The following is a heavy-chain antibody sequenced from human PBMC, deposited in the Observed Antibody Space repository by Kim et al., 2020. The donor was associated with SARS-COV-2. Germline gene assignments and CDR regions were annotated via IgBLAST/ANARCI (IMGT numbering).Heavy chain of an antibody. J-gene: IGHJ6*02. D-gene: IGHD2-21*02. CDR3: ARDLPQAYCGGDCYFEVGMDV. V-gene: IGHV3-33*01. Sequence: GGSLRLSCAASGFTFSSYGMHWVRQAPGKGLEWVAVIWYDGSNKYYADSVKGRFTISRDNSKNTLYLQMNSLRAEDTAVYYCARDLPQAYCGGDCYFEVGMDVWGQGTTVTVSS. CDR2: IWYDGSNK. CDR1: GFTFSSYG.